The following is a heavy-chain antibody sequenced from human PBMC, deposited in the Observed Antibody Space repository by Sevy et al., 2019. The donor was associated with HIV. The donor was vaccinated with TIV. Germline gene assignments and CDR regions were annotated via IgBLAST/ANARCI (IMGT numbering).Heavy chain of an antibody. CDR1: GFAFSTHA. CDR3: ARDGGYSIKWYPLY. CDR2: ISYEGTET. Sequence: GGSLRLSCAASGFAFSTHAMHWVRQAPGKGLEWVAVISYEGTETFYAASVEGRFTISRDTSKNMLSLQINSLKPEDTAVHYCARDGGYSIKWYPLYWGHGTLVTVSS. V-gene: IGHV3-30-3*01. D-gene: IGHD1-26*01. J-gene: IGHJ4*01.